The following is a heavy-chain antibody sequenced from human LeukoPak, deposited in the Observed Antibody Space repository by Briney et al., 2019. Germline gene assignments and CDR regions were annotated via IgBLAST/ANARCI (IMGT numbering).Heavy chain of an antibody. CDR3: AKVAVWYYDSGGSQVDV. D-gene: IGHD3-22*01. J-gene: IGHJ6*04. CDR2: ISGSGGST. Sequence: GGSLRLSCAASGFTFSSYAMSWVRQAPGKGLEWVSAISGSGGSTYYADSVKGRFTISRDNSKNTLYLQMNSLRAEDTAVYYCAKVAVWYYDSGGSQVDVWGKGTTVTVSS. V-gene: IGHV3-23*01. CDR1: GFTFSSYA.